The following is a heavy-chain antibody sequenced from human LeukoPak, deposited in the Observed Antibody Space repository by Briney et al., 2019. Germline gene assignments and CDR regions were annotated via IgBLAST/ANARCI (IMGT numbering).Heavy chain of an antibody. Sequence: GASVKVSCKASGYTFTSYYMHWVRQAPGQGLEWMGIINPSGGSTSYAQKFQGRVTMTRDTSTSTVYMELSSLRSEDTAVYYCARDKRQYYDFWSGYFDPWGQGTLVTVSS. CDR2: INPSGGST. D-gene: IGHD3-3*01. V-gene: IGHV1-46*01. J-gene: IGHJ5*02. CDR3: ARDKRQYYDFWSGYFDP. CDR1: GYTFTSYY.